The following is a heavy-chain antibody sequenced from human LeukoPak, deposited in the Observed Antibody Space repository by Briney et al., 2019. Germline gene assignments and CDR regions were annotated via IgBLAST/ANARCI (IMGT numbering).Heavy chain of an antibody. J-gene: IGHJ6*02. CDR3: ARDKVAAIEGYYYYYGMDV. V-gene: IGHV3-21*01. D-gene: IGHD2-15*01. Sequence: GGSLRLSCAASGFTFSSYSMNWVRQAPGKGLEWVSSISSSSSYIYYADSVKGRFTISRDNAKNSLYLQMNSLRAEDTAVYYCARDKVAAIEGYYYYYGMDVWGQGTTVTVSS. CDR2: ISSSSSYI. CDR1: GFTFSSYS.